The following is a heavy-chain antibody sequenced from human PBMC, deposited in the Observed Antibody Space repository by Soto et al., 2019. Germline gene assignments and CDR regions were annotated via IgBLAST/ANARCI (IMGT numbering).Heavy chain of an antibody. V-gene: IGHV4-30-4*02. J-gene: IGHJ4*02. CDR3: ARYDSSGYYYGPIDY. CDR2: IFNSENT. Sequence: SETLSLTCTVSGGSISRGDYYWTWIRQPPGKGLEWIGFIFNSENTYYNHSLKSRISLSVDTSKNQFSLKLSSVTAADTAVYYCARYDSSGYYYGPIDYWGQGTLVTVSS. D-gene: IGHD3-22*01. CDR1: GGSISRGDYY.